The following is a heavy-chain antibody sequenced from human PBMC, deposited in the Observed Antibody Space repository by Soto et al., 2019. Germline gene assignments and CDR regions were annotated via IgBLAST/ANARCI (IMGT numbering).Heavy chain of an antibody. D-gene: IGHD2-8*01. CDR3: AKDFSMLEY. CDR1: GLTFSSYA. V-gene: IGHV3-23*01. CDR2: ISGSGGST. J-gene: IGHJ4*02. Sequence: GGSLRLSCAASGLTFSSYAMSWVRQAPGKGLEWVSAISGSGGSTYYADSVKGRFTISRDNSKNTLFLQMTSLRAEDTAVYYCAKDFSMLEYWGRGTLVTVPS.